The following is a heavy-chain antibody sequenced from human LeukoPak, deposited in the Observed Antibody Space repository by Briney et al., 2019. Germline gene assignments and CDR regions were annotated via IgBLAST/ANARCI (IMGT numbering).Heavy chain of an antibody. CDR1: GYTFTSYY. Sequence: ASVKVSCKASGYTFTSYYMHWVRQAPGQGLGWMGIINPSGGSTSYAQKFQGRVTMTRDTSTSTVYMELSSLRSEDTAVYYCAREDVDTAMVFISWFDPWGQGTLVTVSS. J-gene: IGHJ5*02. D-gene: IGHD5-18*01. CDR3: AREDVDTAMVFISWFDP. CDR2: INPSGGST. V-gene: IGHV1-46*01.